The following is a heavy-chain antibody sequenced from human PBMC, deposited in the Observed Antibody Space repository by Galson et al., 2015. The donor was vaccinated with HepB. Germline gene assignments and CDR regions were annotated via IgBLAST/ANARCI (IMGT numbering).Heavy chain of an antibody. D-gene: IGHD3-10*01. Sequence: VKVSCKASGYTFTSYGISWVRQAPGQGLEWMGWISAYNGNTNYAQKLQGRVTMTTDTSTSTAYMELRSLRSDDTAVYYCARDVSFGELPSYFDYWGQGTLVTVSS. V-gene: IGHV1-18*04. CDR2: ISAYNGNT. J-gene: IGHJ4*02. CDR1: GYTFTSYG. CDR3: ARDVSFGELPSYFDY.